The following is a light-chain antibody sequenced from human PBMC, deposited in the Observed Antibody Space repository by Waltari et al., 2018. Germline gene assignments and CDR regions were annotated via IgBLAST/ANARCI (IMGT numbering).Light chain of an antibody. V-gene: IGKV1-5*03. J-gene: IGKJ1*01. CDR2: QAS. CDR3: QQYNGS. CDR1: QSITPY. Sequence: DTQMTQSPSTLSASVGDRVTITCRASQSITPYLAWYQQKPGKAPNLRISQASNLESGVPSRFSGSGSGTEFTLTISSLQPDDFATYYCQQYNGSFGQGTKVEIK.